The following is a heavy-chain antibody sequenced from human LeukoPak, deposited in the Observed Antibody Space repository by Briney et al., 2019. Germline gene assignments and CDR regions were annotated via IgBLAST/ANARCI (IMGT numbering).Heavy chain of an antibody. CDR1: GYTFTGYC. J-gene: IGHJ4*02. CDR2: INPNSGGT. D-gene: IGHD3-22*01. Sequence: GASVKVSCKASGYTFTGYCMHWVRQAPGQGLEWMGWINPNSGGTNYAQKFQGRVTMTRDTSISTAYMELSRLRSDDTAVYYCARGTYYYDSSGYYHPEYYFDYWGQGTLVTVSS. CDR3: ARGTYYYDSSGYYHPEYYFDY. V-gene: IGHV1-2*02.